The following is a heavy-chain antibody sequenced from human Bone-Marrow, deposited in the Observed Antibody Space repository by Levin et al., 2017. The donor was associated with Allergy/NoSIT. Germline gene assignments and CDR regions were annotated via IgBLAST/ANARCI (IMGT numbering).Heavy chain of an antibody. CDR3: ARENPHYEPGTSDEKTTYYMDV. V-gene: IGHV3-33*01. J-gene: IGHJ6*03. CDR1: GFTFSSYG. CDR2: IWYDGSNK. D-gene: IGHD2-2*01. Sequence: PGGSLRLSCAASGFTFSSYGMHWVRQAPGKGLEWVAVIWYDGSNKYYADSVKGRFTISRDNSKNTLYLQMNSLRAEDTAVYYCARENPHYEPGTSDEKTTYYMDVWGKGTTVTVSS.